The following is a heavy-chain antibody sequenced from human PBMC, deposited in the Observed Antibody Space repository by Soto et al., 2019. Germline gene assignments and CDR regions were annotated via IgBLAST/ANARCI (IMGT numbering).Heavy chain of an antibody. V-gene: IGHV4-59*01. CDR1: GGSISSYY. CDR2: IYYSGST. CDR3: ARGWGDYYYSGMDV. Sequence: SETLSLTCTVSGGSISSYYWSWIRQPPGKGLEWIGYIYYSGSTNYNPSLKSRVTISVDTSKNQFSLKLSSVTAADTAVYYCARGWGDYYYSGMDVWGQGTTVTVSS. D-gene: IGHD7-27*01. J-gene: IGHJ6*02.